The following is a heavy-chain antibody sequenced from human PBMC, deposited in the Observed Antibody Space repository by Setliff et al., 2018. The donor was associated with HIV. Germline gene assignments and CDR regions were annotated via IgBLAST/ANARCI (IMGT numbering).Heavy chain of an antibody. CDR2: IYYSGST. V-gene: IGHV4-39*01. J-gene: IGHJ5*02. Sequence: KPSETLSLTCTVSGGSISNSRYYWSWIRQPPGKGLEWIGSIYYSGSTYYNPSLKSRVTISVDTSENQFSLKLSSVTAADAAVYYCASRVYYYDSSGYLREGGFDPWGQGTLVTVSS. CDR3: ASRVYYYDSSGYLREGGFDP. CDR1: GGSISNSRYY. D-gene: IGHD3-22*01.